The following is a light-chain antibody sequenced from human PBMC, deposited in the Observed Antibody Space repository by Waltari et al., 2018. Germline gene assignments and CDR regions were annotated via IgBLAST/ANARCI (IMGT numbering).Light chain of an antibody. Sequence: QTVVTQEPSLTVSPGGTVTLTCASSNGVGTSGYFPTWFQQKPGQPPRSLIYSIDNTHSWTPARFSGSLIGGKAALTLSGVQPEDEADYYCLLFYNGAYVFGSGTKVTVL. CDR2: SID. J-gene: IGLJ1*01. V-gene: IGLV7-43*01. CDR1: NGVGTSGYF. CDR3: LLFYNGAYV.